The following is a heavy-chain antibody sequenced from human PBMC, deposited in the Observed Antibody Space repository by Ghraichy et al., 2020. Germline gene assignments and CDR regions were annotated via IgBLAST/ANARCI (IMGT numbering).Heavy chain of an antibody. Sequence: GGSLRLSCAASGFTFSSYWMSWVRQAPGKGLEWVANIKQDGSEKYYVDSVKGRFTISRDNAKNSLYLQMNSLRAEDTAVYYCARDLRYSSGWYEWFDWYFALWGRGTLVTVSS. V-gene: IGHV3-7*01. CDR1: GFTFSSYW. D-gene: IGHD6-19*01. J-gene: IGHJ2*01. CDR3: ARDLRYSSGWYEWFDWYFAL. CDR2: IKQDGSEK.